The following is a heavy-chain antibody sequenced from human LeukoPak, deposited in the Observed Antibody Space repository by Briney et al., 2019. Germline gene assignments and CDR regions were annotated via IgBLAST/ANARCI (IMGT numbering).Heavy chain of an antibody. CDR2: INPNSGGA. CDR3: AKSTNWGSISDGFDI. V-gene: IGHV1-2*02. Sequence: ASVTVSFKSSVYSFIGYYIHWVRQAPGQGLEWMGWINPNSGGANYAQKFQGRVTMTRDTSISTVYMELTRLRSDDTAMYYCAKSTNWGSISDGFDIWGQGTMVTVAS. J-gene: IGHJ3*02. D-gene: IGHD7-27*01. CDR1: VYSFIGYY.